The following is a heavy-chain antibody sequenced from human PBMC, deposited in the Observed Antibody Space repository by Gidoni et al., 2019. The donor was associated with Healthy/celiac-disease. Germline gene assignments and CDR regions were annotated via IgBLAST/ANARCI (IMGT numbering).Heavy chain of an antibody. Sequence: QVQLQQWGAGLLKPSETLSLTCAVYGGSFSGYYWSWIRQPPGKGLEWIGEINHSGSTNYNPSLKSRVTISVDTSKNQFSLKLSSVTAADTAVYYCARGIRHHYYGSGSYYDYWGQGTLVTVSS. J-gene: IGHJ4*02. V-gene: IGHV4-34*01. CDR1: GGSFSGYY. CDR3: ARGIRHHYYGSGSYYDY. D-gene: IGHD3-10*01. CDR2: INHSGST.